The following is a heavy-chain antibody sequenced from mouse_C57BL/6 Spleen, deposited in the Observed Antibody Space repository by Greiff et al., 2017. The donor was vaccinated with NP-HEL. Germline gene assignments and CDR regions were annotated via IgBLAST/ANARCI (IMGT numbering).Heavy chain of an antibody. Sequence: VQLQQPGAELVRPGPSVKLSCKASGYTFTSYWMHWVKQRPGQGLEWIGVIDPSDSYTNYNQKFKGKATLTVDTSASTAYMQLSSLTSEDSAVYYCARYDYDDSWFAYWGQGTLVTVSA. CDR2: IDPSDSYT. D-gene: IGHD2-4*01. J-gene: IGHJ3*01. CDR3: ARYDYDDSWFAY. V-gene: IGHV1-59*01. CDR1: GYTFTSYW.